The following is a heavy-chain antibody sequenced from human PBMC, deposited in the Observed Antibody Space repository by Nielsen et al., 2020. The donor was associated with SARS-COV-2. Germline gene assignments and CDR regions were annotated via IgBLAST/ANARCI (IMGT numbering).Heavy chain of an antibody. CDR1: GYTFTGYY. CDR2: INPNSGGT. Sequence: ASVKVSCKASGYTFTGYYMHWVRQAPGQGLEWMGRINPNSGGTNYAQKFQGRVTMTRDTSISTVHMELSRLISDDTAVYYCARGWVSVAGRGYDYWGQGTLVTVSS. J-gene: IGHJ4*02. V-gene: IGHV1-2*06. D-gene: IGHD6-19*01. CDR3: ARGWVSVAGRGYDY.